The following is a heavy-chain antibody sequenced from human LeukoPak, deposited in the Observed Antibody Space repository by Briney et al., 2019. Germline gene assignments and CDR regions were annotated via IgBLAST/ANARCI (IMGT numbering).Heavy chain of an antibody. D-gene: IGHD3-22*01. CDR3: ALDSSGLFDY. CDR2: ITSSGTTI. V-gene: IGHV3-48*03. Sequence: PGGSLRLSCAASGFTFSSYSMNWVRQAPGKGPEWVSYITSSGTTIYYADSVKGRFTISRDDAKNSLYLQMNSLRAEDTAVYYCALDSSGLFDYWGQGTLVTVSS. J-gene: IGHJ4*02. CDR1: GFTFSSYS.